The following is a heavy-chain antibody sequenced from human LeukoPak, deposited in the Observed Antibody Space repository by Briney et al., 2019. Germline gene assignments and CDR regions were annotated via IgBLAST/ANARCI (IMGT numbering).Heavy chain of an antibody. CDR2: IYHSGST. D-gene: IGHD4-17*01. CDR1: GGSISSSNW. CDR3: ASARGDGYGDYVIDY. J-gene: IGHJ4*02. V-gene: IGHV4-4*02. Sequence: SETLSLTCAVSGGSISSSNWWSWVRQPPGKGLEWIGEIYHSGSTNYNPSLKSRVTISVDKSKNQFSLKLSSVTAADTAVYYCASARGDGYGDYVIDYWGQGTLVTVSS.